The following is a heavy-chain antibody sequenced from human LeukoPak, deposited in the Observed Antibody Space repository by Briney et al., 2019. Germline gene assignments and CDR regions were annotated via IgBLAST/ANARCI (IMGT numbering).Heavy chain of an antibody. D-gene: IGHD4-23*01. CDR3: AKDLFDGGNRFIFDY. CDR1: GFTFSSYS. Sequence: PGGSLRLSCVASGFTFSSYSMNWVRQAPGKGLEWVSGISWNSGSIGYADSVKGRSTISRDNAKNSLYLQMNSLRAEDTALYYCAKDLFDGGNRFIFDYWGQGTLVTVSS. CDR2: ISWNSGSI. V-gene: IGHV3-9*01. J-gene: IGHJ4*02.